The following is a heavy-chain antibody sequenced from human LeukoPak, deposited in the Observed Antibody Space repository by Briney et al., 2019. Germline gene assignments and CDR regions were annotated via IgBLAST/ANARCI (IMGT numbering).Heavy chain of an antibody. J-gene: IGHJ6*02. CDR1: GGTFSSYA. D-gene: IGHD6-13*01. Sequence: ASVKVSCKASGGTFSSYAISWVRQAPGQGLEWMGGIIPIFGTANYAQKFQGRVTITTDESTSTAYMELSSLRSEDTAVYYCARDWSGIAAAEGYYGMDVWGQGTTVTVSS. CDR3: ARDWSGIAAAEGYYGMDV. V-gene: IGHV1-69*05. CDR2: IIPIFGTA.